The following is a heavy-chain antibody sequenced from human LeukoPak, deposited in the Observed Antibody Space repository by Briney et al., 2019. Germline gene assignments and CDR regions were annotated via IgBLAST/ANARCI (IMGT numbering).Heavy chain of an antibody. CDR1: GVSISTGGYY. Sequence: SETLSLTCTVSGVSISTGGYYWSWIRQHPGKGLEYIGYIYYRGSTYYSPSLKSRLTISLDTPNNQFSLKLRSVTAADTAVYYCTRATDYGDSYYFDHWGQGTLVTVSS. CDR2: IYYRGST. V-gene: IGHV4-31*03. J-gene: IGHJ4*02. CDR3: TRATDYGDSYYFDH. D-gene: IGHD4/OR15-4a*01.